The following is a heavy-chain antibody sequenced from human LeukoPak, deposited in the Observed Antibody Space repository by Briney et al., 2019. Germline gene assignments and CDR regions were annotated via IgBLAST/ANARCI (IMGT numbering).Heavy chain of an antibody. Sequence: GGSLRLSCVASGFTFSNYGINWVRQAPGEGLEWVAYISNTGSTINYADSVKGRFTISRDNAKSSLFLQMNSLRDEDTAIYYCARGGAVRPDYWGQGTLVTVSS. V-gene: IGHV3-48*02. CDR1: GFTFSNYG. D-gene: IGHD4/OR15-4a*01. J-gene: IGHJ4*02. CDR2: ISNTGSTI. CDR3: ARGGAVRPDY.